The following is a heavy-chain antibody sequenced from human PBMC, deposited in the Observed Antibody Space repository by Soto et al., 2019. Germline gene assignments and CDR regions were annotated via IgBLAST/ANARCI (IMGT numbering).Heavy chain of an antibody. D-gene: IGHD6-6*01. CDR3: AKDFRYSSSTRGCFDY. CDR1: GFTFSSYA. Sequence: GGSLRLSCAASGFTFSSYAMSWVRQAPGKGLEWVSIISGSGGGTYYPDSVKGRFTISRDNSKNTLYLQVSSLTAEDTAVYYCAKDFRYSSSTRGCFDYWGQGTLVTVSS. J-gene: IGHJ4*02. CDR2: ISGSGGGT. V-gene: IGHV3-23*01.